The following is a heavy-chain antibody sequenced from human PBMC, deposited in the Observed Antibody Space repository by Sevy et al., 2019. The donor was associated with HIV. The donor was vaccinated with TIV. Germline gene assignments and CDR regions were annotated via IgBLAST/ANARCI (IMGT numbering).Heavy chain of an antibody. D-gene: IGHD2-2*01. J-gene: IGHJ6*03. CDR3: ARDSQNMDVVPAATINYYYSYYMDV. CDR1: GFTFSSYW. CDR2: IKQDGSER. Sequence: GGSLRLSCAASGFTFSSYWMSWVRQAPGKGLEWVANIKQDGSERYYEDSVKGRITISRDNTKNSRYLQINSLSVEDTAVYYCARDSQNMDVVPAATINYYYSYYMDVWGKGTTVTVSS. V-gene: IGHV3-7*01.